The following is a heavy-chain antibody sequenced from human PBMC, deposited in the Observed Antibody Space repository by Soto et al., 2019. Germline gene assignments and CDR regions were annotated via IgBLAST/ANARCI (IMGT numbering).Heavy chain of an antibody. CDR2: ISHDGYNT. V-gene: IGHV3-30-3*01. Sequence: QVQLVESGGGVVQPGRSLRLSCAASGFAFSRYAMHWVRQAPGKGLEWVAIISHDGYNTYYADSVKGRFTISRDNSKNPLYLQMNSLRAEDTAVYYCATQEMVGIYFDYWGQGTLVTVSS. CDR1: GFAFSRYA. CDR3: ATQEMVGIYFDY. D-gene: IGHD2-8*01. J-gene: IGHJ4*02.